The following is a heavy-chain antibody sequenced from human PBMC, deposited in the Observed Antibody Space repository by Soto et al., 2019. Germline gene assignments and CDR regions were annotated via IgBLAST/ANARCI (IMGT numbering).Heavy chain of an antibody. Sequence: PGGSLRLSCAASGFSFSDYYMSWIRQAPGKGLEWVSYISSSGSTIYYADSAKGRFTISRDNAKNSLYLQMNSLRAEDTAVYYCARDSIVVVPAVDYWGQGTLVTVSS. CDR1: GFSFSDYY. V-gene: IGHV3-11*01. J-gene: IGHJ4*02. CDR3: ARDSIVVVPAVDY. CDR2: ISSSGSTI. D-gene: IGHD2-2*01.